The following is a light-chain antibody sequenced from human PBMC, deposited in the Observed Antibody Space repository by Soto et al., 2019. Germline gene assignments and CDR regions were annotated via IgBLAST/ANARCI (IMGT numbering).Light chain of an antibody. CDR2: GAS. Sequence: DIQMTQSPSSLSASVGDRVTITCRISQSINNYLNWYQQKPGKAPKILIYGASSLQSGVPLRFSGSGSGTDFTLTISSLQPEDFATYYCQESYSILWGTCGQGTKVDIK. CDR3: QESYSILWGT. CDR1: QSINNY. V-gene: IGKV1-39*01. J-gene: IGKJ1*01.